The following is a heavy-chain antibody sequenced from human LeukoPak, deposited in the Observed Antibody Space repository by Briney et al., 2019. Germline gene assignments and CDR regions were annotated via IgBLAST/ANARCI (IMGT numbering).Heavy chain of an antibody. Sequence: GGSLRLSCAASGFTFSSSAMSWVRQAPGKGLEWVSAISNNGGYTYYADSVQGRFTISRDNSKNTLYLQMNSLRAEDTAVYYCAKHRDFSWYADAFDIWGQGTMVTVSS. D-gene: IGHD6-13*01. CDR1: GFTFSSSA. J-gene: IGHJ3*02. CDR2: ISNNGGYT. CDR3: AKHRDFSWYADAFDI. V-gene: IGHV3-23*01.